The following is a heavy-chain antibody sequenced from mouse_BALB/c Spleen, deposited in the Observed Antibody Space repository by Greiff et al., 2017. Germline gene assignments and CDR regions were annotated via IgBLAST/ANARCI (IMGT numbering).Heavy chain of an antibody. V-gene: IGHV5-12-2*01. D-gene: IGHD1-1*01. CDR2: ISNGGGST. CDR3: ARTGYYGRSTVAY. Sequence: EVHLVESGGGLVQPGGSLKLSCAASGFTFRSYTMSWVRQTPEKRLEWVAYISNGGGSTYYPDTVKGRFTISRDNAKNTLYLQMSSLKSEDTAMYDSARTGYYGRSTVAYWGQGTLVTVSA. J-gene: IGHJ3*01. CDR1: GFTFRSYT.